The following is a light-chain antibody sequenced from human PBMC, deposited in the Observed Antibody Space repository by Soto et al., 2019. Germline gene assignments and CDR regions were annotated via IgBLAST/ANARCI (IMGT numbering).Light chain of an antibody. CDR3: SSYTSSSTVV. J-gene: IGLJ2*01. CDR2: DVS. CDR1: SSDVGGYNY. Sequence: QSALTQPASVSGSPGQSITISCTGTSSDVGGYNYVSWYQQHPGKVPKLMIYDVSNRPSGVSNRFSGSKSGNTASLTISGLQAEDEADYYCSSYTSSSTVVFGGGT. V-gene: IGLV2-14*01.